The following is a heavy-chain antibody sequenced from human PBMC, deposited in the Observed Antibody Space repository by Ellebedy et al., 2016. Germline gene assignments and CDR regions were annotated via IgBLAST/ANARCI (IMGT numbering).Heavy chain of an antibody. J-gene: IGHJ3*02. CDR1: GFTFSSYG. D-gene: IGHD6-13*01. Sequence: GGSLRLSCAASGFTFSSYGMHWVRQAPGKGLEWVAVIWYDGSNKYYADSVKGRFTISRDNSKNTLYLQMNSLRAEDTAVYYCARALEQQLVRDAFDIWGQGTMVTVSS. CDR2: IWYDGSNK. V-gene: IGHV3-33*01. CDR3: ARALEQQLVRDAFDI.